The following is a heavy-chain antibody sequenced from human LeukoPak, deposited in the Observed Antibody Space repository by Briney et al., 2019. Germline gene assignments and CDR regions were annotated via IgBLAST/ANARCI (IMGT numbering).Heavy chain of an antibody. CDR3: AREGRLN. CDR1: GFPFSNYT. Sequence: GGSVRLSCAASGFPFSNYTMHWVRQAPGKGLEWVAVISYDGSNKYYADSVKGRFTISRDNAKNSLYLQMNSLRDEDTAVYYCAREGRLNWGQGTLVTVSS. J-gene: IGHJ4*02. D-gene: IGHD3-22*01. CDR2: ISYDGSNK. V-gene: IGHV3-30-3*01.